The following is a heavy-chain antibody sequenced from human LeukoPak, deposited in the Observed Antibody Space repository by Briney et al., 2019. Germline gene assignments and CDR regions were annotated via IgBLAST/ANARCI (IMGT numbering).Heavy chain of an antibody. V-gene: IGHV4-31*03. D-gene: IGHD2-2*02. Sequence: SDTLSLTCTVSGGSISSGGYYWSWTRQPPGKGLELIGYIYYSCSTYYNPSLKSRVTISVDTAKNQFSLKLSSVTAADTAVYYCARVAVPAAINYWGQGTLVSVSS. CDR2: IYYSCST. J-gene: IGHJ4*02. CDR1: GGSISSGGYY. CDR3: ARVAVPAAINY.